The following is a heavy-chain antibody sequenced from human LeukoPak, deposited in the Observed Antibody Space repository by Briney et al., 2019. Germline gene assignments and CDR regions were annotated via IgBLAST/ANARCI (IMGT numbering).Heavy chain of an antibody. D-gene: IGHD2-21*02. J-gene: IGHJ4*02. CDR2: IYSDGST. CDR1: GFSVISNY. CDR3: ARGYSSRAGTTDCCPLDY. Sequence: GGSLRLSCAASGFSVISNYMSWVRQVPGKGLERVSTIYSDGSTYYADSVKGRFTISRDNSKNTLYLQMSSLRVEDTAVYYCARGYSSRAGTTDCCPLDYWGQGILVTVSS. V-gene: IGHV3-66*01.